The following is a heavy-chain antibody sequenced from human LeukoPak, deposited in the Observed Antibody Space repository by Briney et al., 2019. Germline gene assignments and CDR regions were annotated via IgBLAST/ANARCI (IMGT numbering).Heavy chain of an antibody. D-gene: IGHD1-1*01. V-gene: IGHV4-34*01. Sequence: SETLSLTCTVSGGSISSYYWSWIRQPPGKGLEWIGEINHSGSTNYNPSLKSRVTISVDTSKNQFSLKLSSVTAADTAVYYCATRTGNKGNWFDPWGQGTLVTVSS. CDR1: GGSISSYY. CDR3: ATRTGNKGNWFDP. J-gene: IGHJ5*02. CDR2: INHSGST.